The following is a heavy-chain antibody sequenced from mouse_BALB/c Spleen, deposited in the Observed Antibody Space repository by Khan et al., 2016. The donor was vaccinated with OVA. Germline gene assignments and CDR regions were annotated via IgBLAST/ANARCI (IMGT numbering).Heavy chain of an antibody. J-gene: IGHJ2*01. D-gene: IGHD2-3*01. Sequence: QVQLQQAGAELVRPGSSVKISCKASGYAFSNYWMNWVKQRPGQGLEWIGQIYPGDGDTNYNGKFKGKATLTADKSSSTAYMQLSSLTSEDSAVCFCARGQWLLFDYWGQGTTLTVSS. CDR3: ARGQWLLFDY. CDR2: IYPGDGDT. V-gene: IGHV1-80*01. CDR1: GYAFSNYW.